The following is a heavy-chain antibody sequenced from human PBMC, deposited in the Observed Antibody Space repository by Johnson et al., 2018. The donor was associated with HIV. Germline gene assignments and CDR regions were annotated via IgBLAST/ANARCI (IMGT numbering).Heavy chain of an antibody. CDR1: GFTFVDYA. D-gene: IGHD6-19*01. Sequence: QVQLVESGGGLVQPGRSLRPSCAASGFTFVDYAMSWIRQAPGKGLAWVSYISGSGGAIYYAVSVKARFPISRGNAKHSLYLRMTSLRAGDTAVYYCVRGIYSIAWYFGDLDAFDVWGQGTMVTVSS. CDR3: VRGIYSIAWYFGDLDAFDV. CDR2: ISGSGGAI. J-gene: IGHJ3*01. V-gene: IGHV3-11*04.